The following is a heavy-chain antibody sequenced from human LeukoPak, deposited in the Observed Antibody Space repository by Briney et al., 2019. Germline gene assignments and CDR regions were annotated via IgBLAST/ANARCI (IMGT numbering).Heavy chain of an antibody. D-gene: IGHD3-22*01. CDR1: GFTFSSYG. CDR3: ARDSYDYDSSGPIRV. J-gene: IGHJ4*02. Sequence: GRSLRLSCGASGFTFSSYGMHWVRQAPGKGLEWVTVISYDGSNEYYADSVKGRFTISRDNSKNTLYLQMNSLRAEDTAVYYCARDSYDYDSSGPIRVWGQGTLVTVSS. CDR2: ISYDGSNE. V-gene: IGHV3-30*03.